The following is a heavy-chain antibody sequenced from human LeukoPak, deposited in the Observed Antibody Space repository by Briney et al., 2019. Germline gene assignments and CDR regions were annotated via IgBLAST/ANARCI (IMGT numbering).Heavy chain of an antibody. V-gene: IGHV4-4*07. Sequence: SETLSLTCTVSGGSISSYHWSWLRQPAGKGLEWIGRIYSSGSTNYNPSLKSRVTMSVDTSKNQFSLKLSSVTAADTAVYYCARGSSSSWYWFDPWGQGTLVTVSS. CDR3: ARGSSSSWYWFDP. CDR2: IYSSGST. J-gene: IGHJ5*02. CDR1: GGSISSYH. D-gene: IGHD6-13*01.